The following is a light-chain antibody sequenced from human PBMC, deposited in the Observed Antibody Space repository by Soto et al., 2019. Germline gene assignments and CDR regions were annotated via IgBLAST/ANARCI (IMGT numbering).Light chain of an antibody. CDR3: QQYGSSRLT. CDR1: QSVSSSY. V-gene: IGKV3-20*01. Sequence: IVLTQSPCTLSSSPGLRSTISCRASQSVSSSYLAWYQQKNGQAPRLXIYGASSRATGIPDRFSGSGYGTDFNLTISRLETEDFAVYYCQQYGSSRLTFGGGTKVDIK. J-gene: IGKJ4*01. CDR2: GAS.